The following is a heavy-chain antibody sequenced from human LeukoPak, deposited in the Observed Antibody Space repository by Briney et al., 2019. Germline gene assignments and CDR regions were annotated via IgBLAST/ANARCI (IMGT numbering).Heavy chain of an antibody. CDR3: ARGTTVLPYYYYYMDV. Sequence: GASVKVSCKASGGTFSSYAISWVRQAPGQGLEWMGGIIPIFGTASYAQKFQGRVTITADESTSTAYMELSSLRSEDTAVYYCARGTTVLPYYYYYMDVWGKGTTVTISS. D-gene: IGHD4-17*01. J-gene: IGHJ6*03. V-gene: IGHV1-69*13. CDR1: GGTFSSYA. CDR2: IIPIFGTA.